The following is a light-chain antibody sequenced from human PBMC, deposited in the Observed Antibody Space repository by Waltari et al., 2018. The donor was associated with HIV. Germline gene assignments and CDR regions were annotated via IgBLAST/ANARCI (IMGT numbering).Light chain of an antibody. J-gene: IGLJ2*01. V-gene: IGLV7-46*01. CDR1: TGAVTSGHY. CDR3: LLSNNGAPVV. CDR2: DTS. Sequence: QAVVTQEPSLTVSPGGTVTLTCGSSTGAVTSGHYPYWFQQRPGQAPRTLIFDTSNKHSWTPARFSGSLLGDKAALTLSGAQPEDEADYYCLLSNNGAPVVFGGGTRLTVL.